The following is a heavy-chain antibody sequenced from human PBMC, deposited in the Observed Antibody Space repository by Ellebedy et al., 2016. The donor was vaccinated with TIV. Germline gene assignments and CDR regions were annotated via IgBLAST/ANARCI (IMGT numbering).Heavy chain of an antibody. CDR2: VGTAGDT. CDR3: ARARGTRGVRGMDV. J-gene: IGHJ6*01. V-gene: IGHV3-13*01. CDR1: GFTLSTYD. D-gene: IGHD3-10*01. Sequence: GESLKISCAASGFTLSTYDIHWVRQVPGKGLEWVSGVGTAGDTYYSGSVEGRFTMSRENAKNSFSLQMNRLRAEDTAVYYCARARGTRGVRGMDVWGQGTTVTVSS.